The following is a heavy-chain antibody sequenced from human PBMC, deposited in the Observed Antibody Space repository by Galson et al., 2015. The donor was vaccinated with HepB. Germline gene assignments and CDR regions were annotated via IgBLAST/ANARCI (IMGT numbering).Heavy chain of an antibody. Sequence: CAISGDSVSSNSAAWNWIRQSPSRGLEWLGRTYYRSKWNNDYAVSVKSRITINPDTSKNQFSLQLNSVTPEDTAVYYCARGATLYSSSWYPNWFDPWGHGTLVTVS. J-gene: IGHJ5*02. CDR2: TYYRSKWNN. V-gene: IGHV6-1*01. CDR1: GDSVSSNSAA. CDR3: ARGATLYSSSWYPNWFDP. D-gene: IGHD6-13*01.